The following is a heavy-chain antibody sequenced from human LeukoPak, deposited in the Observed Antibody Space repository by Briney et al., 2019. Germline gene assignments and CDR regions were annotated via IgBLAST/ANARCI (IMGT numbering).Heavy chain of an antibody. CDR3: ARRVLANDY. CDR1: GFTFSSYW. D-gene: IGHD2-8*02. Sequence: GGSLRLSCAVSGFTFSSYWMSWVRQAPGKGLEWVANIKQDGSEKYYVDSVKGRFTISRDNAKNSLYLQMNSLRAEDTAVYYCARRVLANDYWGQGTLVTVSS. V-gene: IGHV3-7*01. CDR2: IKQDGSEK. J-gene: IGHJ4*02.